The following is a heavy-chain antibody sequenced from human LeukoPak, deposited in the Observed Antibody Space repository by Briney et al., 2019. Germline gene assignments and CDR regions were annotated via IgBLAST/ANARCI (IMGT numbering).Heavy chain of an antibody. J-gene: IGHJ5*02. V-gene: IGHV4-59*01. Sequence: SETLSLTCTVSDGSISSYYWSWIRQPPGKGLEWIGYIYYSGSTNYNPSLKSRVTISVDTSKNQFSLKLSSVTAADTAVYYCARVKDIVVVPAGFDPWGQGTLVTVSS. CDR1: DGSISSYY. CDR2: IYYSGST. D-gene: IGHD2-2*01. CDR3: ARVKDIVVVPAGFDP.